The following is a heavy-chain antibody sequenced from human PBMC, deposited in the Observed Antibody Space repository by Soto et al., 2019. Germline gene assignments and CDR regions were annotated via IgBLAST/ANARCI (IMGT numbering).Heavy chain of an antibody. D-gene: IGHD3-10*01. Sequence: SETLSLTCSVSGASINNFAYYWGWIRQPPGKGLEWIGTVYYIENTYYNPSLKSRVAISVDTAKNQFSLNLRSVTAADTAIYFCARRERYYGSPGWFDPWGQGTLVTVSS. CDR3: ARRERYYGSPGWFDP. CDR2: VYYIENT. CDR1: GASINNFAYY. J-gene: IGHJ5*01. V-gene: IGHV4-39*01.